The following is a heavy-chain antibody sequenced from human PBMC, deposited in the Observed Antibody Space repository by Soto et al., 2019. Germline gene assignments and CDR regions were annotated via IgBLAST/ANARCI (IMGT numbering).Heavy chain of an antibody. Sequence: QVQLVESGGGVVQPGRSLRLSCAASGFTFSSYGMHWVRQAPGKGLEWVAVISYDGSKKYYADSVKGRFTISTDNSKNTLYLQMNSLSAEDTAVYYCAGITMVRGVIMGAFDIWGQGTMVTVSS. V-gene: IGHV3-30*03. CDR2: ISYDGSKK. CDR3: AGITMVRGVIMGAFDI. D-gene: IGHD3-10*01. J-gene: IGHJ3*02. CDR1: GFTFSSYG.